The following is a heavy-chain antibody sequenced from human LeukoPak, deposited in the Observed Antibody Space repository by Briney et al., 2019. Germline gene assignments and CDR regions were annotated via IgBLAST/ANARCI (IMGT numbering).Heavy chain of an antibody. V-gene: IGHV3-72*01. D-gene: IGHD6-13*01. CDR1: GFIFSDHY. CDR3: ARTYSNSWDSTYFDY. CDR2: IRKKSNGYTT. Sequence: GGSLRLSCAASGFIFSDHYMDWVGQAPGKGVEGVGRIRKKSNGYTTEYAASVKGRFTISRDDSKNSLYLQMNSLKSEDTAVYYCARTYSNSWDSTYFDYWGQGTLVTVSS. J-gene: IGHJ4*02.